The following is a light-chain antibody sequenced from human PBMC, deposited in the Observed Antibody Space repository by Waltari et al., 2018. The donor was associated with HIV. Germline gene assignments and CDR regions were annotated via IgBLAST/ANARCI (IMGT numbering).Light chain of an antibody. CDR1: SSNIGAGYD. J-gene: IGLJ3*02. CDR2: SSN. CDR3: AVWDDSLSGRV. V-gene: IGLV1-47*01. Sequence: QSVLTQPPSVSGAPGQRVTISCTGSSSNIGAGYDVHWYQQLPGTAPKLLIYSSNQRPSGVPDRFSASKSGTSASLAISGLRSEDEADYYCAVWDDSLSGRVFGGGTKVTVL.